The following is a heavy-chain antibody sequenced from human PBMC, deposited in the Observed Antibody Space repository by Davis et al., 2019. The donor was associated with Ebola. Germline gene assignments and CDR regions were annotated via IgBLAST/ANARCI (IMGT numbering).Heavy chain of an antibody. CDR3: ARARWELLLTYYYYYMDV. J-gene: IGHJ6*03. Sequence: SVKVSCKASGGTFSSYAISWVRQAPGQGLEWMGGIIPIFGTANYAQKFQGRVTITADESTSTAYMELSSLRSEDTAVYYCARARWELLLTYYYYYMDVWGKGTTVTVSS. CDR2: IIPIFGTA. V-gene: IGHV1-69*13. D-gene: IGHD1-26*01. CDR1: GGTFSSYA.